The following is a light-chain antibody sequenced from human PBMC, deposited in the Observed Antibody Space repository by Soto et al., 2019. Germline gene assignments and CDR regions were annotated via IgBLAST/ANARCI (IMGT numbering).Light chain of an antibody. CDR3: CSYTSSSTLL. V-gene: IGLV2-14*01. J-gene: IGLJ3*02. CDR1: SSDVGVDNY. CDR2: EVK. Sequence: QSALTQPASVSGSPGPSITISCTGTSSDVGVDNYISWYQQHPGKAPKVIIYEVKNRPSGVSDRFSGSKSGNTASLTISGLQAEDEADYYCCSYTSSSTLLFGGGTKLTVL.